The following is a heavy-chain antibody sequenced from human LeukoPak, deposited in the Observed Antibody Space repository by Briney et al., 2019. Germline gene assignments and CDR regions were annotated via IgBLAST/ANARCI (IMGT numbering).Heavy chain of an antibody. D-gene: IGHD3-10*01. CDR1: GFTFSSYS. Sequence: GGSLRLSCAASGFTFSSYSMNWVRQAPGKGLEWVSYISSSSSTIYYADSVKGRFTISRDNSKNTLYLHMSSLRAEDTAVYYCARQWSGLVYYMDVWGKGTTVTVSS. CDR2: ISSSSSTI. V-gene: IGHV3-48*01. J-gene: IGHJ6*03. CDR3: ARQWSGLVYYMDV.